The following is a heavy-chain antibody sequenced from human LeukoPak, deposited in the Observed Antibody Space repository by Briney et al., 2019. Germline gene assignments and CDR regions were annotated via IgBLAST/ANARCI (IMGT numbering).Heavy chain of an antibody. CDR2: ISAYNGNT. J-gene: IGHJ4*02. CDR3: ARDAPRSGSIARFDY. V-gene: IGHV1-18*01. D-gene: IGHD3-3*01. Sequence: GASVKVSCKASGYTFTSYGISWVRQAPGQGLEWMGWISAYNGNTNYAQKLQGRVTMTTDTSTSTAYMELRSLRSADTAVYYCARDAPRSGSIARFDYWGQGTLVTVSS. CDR1: GYTFTSYG.